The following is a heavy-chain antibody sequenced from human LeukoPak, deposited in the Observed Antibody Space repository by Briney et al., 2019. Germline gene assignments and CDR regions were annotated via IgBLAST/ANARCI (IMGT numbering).Heavy chain of an antibody. CDR3: ARVNDCRPSSCFSRWFDP. J-gene: IGHJ5*02. CDR1: GGSISSDNFY. V-gene: IGHV4-39*07. Sequence: PSETLSLTCTVSGGSISSDNFYWGWIRQPPGKELEWIGSVYYDGSPHYTPSLTSRVTVSVDRSKNQFSLNLNSVTAADTAVYYCARVNDCRPSSCFSRWFDPWGQGTLVTVSS. D-gene: IGHD1-1*01. CDR2: VYYDGSP.